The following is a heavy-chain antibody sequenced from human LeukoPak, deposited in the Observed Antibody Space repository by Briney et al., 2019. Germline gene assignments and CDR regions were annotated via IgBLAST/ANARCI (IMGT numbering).Heavy chain of an antibody. CDR3: AKAAYGDYVNWFDP. CDR1: GFTFSSHA. J-gene: IGHJ5*02. CDR2: IGGIGAST. V-gene: IGHV3-23*01. Sequence: GGSLRLSCAASGFTFSSHAMTWVRQAPGKGLEWVSSIGGIGASTYYADSVKGRFTISRDNSKNTLYLQMNSLRAEDTALYYCAKAAYGDYVNWFDPWGQGILVIVSS. D-gene: IGHD4-17*01.